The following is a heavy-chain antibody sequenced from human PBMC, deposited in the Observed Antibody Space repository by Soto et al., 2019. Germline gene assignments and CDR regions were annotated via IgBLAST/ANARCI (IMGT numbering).Heavy chain of an antibody. V-gene: IGHV4-34*01. CDR1: GGSFSGYY. CDR3: ARGPLEHSYGYYCYCGMDV. D-gene: IGHD5-18*01. Sequence: PSETLSLTCAVYGGSFSGYYWSWIHQPPGKGLEWIGEINHSGSTNCNPSLKSRVTISVDTPKNQFSVKLSSVTAADTAVYYCARGPLEHSYGYYCYCGMDVWGKGTKVTVYS. CDR2: INHSGST. J-gene: IGHJ6*04.